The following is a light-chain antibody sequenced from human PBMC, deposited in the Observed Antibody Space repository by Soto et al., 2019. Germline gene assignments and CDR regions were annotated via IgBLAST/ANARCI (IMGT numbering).Light chain of an antibody. CDR2: EGS. J-gene: IGLJ1*01. V-gene: IGLV2-23*03. Sequence: QSALTQPASVSGSPGHSITISCTGTSSDVGSYKFVSWYQQYPGKAPKLMIYEGSKRPSGVSDRFSGSKSGNTASLTISGLQAEDEADYFCCSYAGGSNVFGAGTKVTVL. CDR3: CSYAGGSNV. CDR1: SSDVGSYKF.